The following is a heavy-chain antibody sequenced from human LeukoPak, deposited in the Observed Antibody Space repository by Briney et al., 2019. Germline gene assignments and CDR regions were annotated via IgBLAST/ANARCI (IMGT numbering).Heavy chain of an antibody. Sequence: KSGGSLRLSCAAPGFTFSSYSMNWVRQAPGKGLEWVSSISSSSSYIYYADSVKGRFTISRDNSKNTLYLQMDSLRVDDTAVYYCALPREGIVVSRSDYWGQGTLVTVSP. CDR1: GFTFSSYS. V-gene: IGHV3-21*04. D-gene: IGHD2-15*01. J-gene: IGHJ4*02. CDR2: ISSSSSYI. CDR3: ALPREGIVVSRSDY.